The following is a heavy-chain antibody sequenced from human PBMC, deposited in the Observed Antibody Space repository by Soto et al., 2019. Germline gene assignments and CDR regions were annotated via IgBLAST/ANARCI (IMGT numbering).Heavy chain of an antibody. D-gene: IGHD4-4*01. Sequence: PSETLSLTCSVSGDSISRYYWNWIRQPPGKGLEWIGYIYHTGTTNYNPSLKSRVTISVGTSKNQFSLRLGSVTAADTAVYYCARSNDYSPFYYYYGMDVWGQGTTVTVSS. CDR3: ARSNDYSPFYYYYGMDV. J-gene: IGHJ6*02. CDR1: GDSISRYY. CDR2: IYHTGTT. V-gene: IGHV4-59*01.